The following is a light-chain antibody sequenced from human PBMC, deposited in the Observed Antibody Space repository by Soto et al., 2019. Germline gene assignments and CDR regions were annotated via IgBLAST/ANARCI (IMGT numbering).Light chain of an antibody. J-gene: IGKJ4*01. CDR1: QGISSY. Sequence: IQLTQSPSSLSASVGDRVTITCRASQGISSYLGWYQQKPWKAPKSLIYAASILQIGVPSKFSGSGSGTDSTLTISSLQPEDFATYYCQQDNSYPLAFGGGTKVDIK. CDR2: AAS. V-gene: IGKV1-16*02. CDR3: QQDNSYPLA.